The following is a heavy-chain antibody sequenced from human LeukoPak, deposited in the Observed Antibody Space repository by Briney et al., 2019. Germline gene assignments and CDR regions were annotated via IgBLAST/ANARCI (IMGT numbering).Heavy chain of an antibody. J-gene: IGHJ3*02. D-gene: IGHD7-27*01. CDR3: ARGASQLGTVGAFDI. Sequence: GASVKVPCKASGYTFTSYYMHWVRQAPGQGLEWMGIINPSGGSTSYAQKFQGRVTMTRDTSTSTVYMELSSLRSEDTAVYYCARGASQLGTVGAFDIWGQGTMVTVSS. CDR2: INPSGGST. CDR1: GYTFTSYY. V-gene: IGHV1-46*01.